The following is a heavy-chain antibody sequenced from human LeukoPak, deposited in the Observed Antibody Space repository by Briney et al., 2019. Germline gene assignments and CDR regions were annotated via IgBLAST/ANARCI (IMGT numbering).Heavy chain of an antibody. D-gene: IGHD6-19*01. Sequence: ASETLSLTCTVSGGSISSSSYYWGWIRQPPGKGLEWIGSIYYSGRTYYNPSLKSRVTISVDTSKNQFSLKLSSVTAADTAVYYCAKLQQWLALFDYWGQGTLVTVSS. J-gene: IGHJ4*02. CDR3: AKLQQWLALFDY. CDR1: GGSISSSSYY. CDR2: IYYSGRT. V-gene: IGHV4-39*01.